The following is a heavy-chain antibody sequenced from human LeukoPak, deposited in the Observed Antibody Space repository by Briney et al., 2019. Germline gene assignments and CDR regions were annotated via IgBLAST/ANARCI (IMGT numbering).Heavy chain of an antibody. CDR2: IKKDGSEK. Sequence: GGSLRLSCAASGFIFSDHWMSWVRQAPGKGLEWVANIKKDGSEKYYVDSVKGRFTMSRDNAKNSLYLQMNSLRAEGTAVYYCASLGPDYWGQGTLVTVSS. CDR3: ASLGPDY. J-gene: IGHJ4*02. D-gene: IGHD3-10*01. V-gene: IGHV3-7*03. CDR1: GFIFSDHW.